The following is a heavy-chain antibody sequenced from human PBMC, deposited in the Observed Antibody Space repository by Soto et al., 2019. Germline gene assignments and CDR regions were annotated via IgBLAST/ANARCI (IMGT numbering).Heavy chain of an antibody. CDR2: ISHTGTT. J-gene: IGHJ3*01. Sequence: QEKRQEWIGEISHTGTTSYNPSLKGRVTISVATSKSQYSLKLTSVTAADTAVYYCARFSVFFFD. V-gene: IGHV4-34*01. D-gene: IGHD3-3*01. CDR3: ARFSVFFFD.